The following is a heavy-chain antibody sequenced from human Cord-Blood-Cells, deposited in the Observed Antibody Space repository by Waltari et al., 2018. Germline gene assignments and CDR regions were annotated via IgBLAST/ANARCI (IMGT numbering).Heavy chain of an antibody. CDR2: INHSGST. D-gene: IGHD3-3*01. CDR1: GGSFSGYY. CDR3: ARLSYDFWSGYYYYYYMDV. Sequence: QVQLQQWGAGLLKPSETLSLTCAVYGGSFSGYYWSWLRQPPGKGLEWIGEINHSGSTNYNPSLKSRVTISVETSKNQFSLKLSSVTAADTAVYYCARLSYDFWSGYYYYYYMDVWGKGTTVTVSS. V-gene: IGHV4-34*01. J-gene: IGHJ6*03.